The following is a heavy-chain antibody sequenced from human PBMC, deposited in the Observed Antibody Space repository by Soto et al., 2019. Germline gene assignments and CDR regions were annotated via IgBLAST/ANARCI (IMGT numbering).Heavy chain of an antibody. V-gene: IGHV3-30-3*01. D-gene: IGHD5-12*01. CDR1: GFTFSSYA. CDR3: ARDPSRLLRNYYGMDV. Sequence: QVQLVESGGGVVQPGRSLRLSCAASGFTFSSYAMHWVRQAPGKGLEWVAVISYDGSNKYYADSVKGRFTISRDNSKNTLYLQMNSLRAEDTAVYYCARDPSRLLRNYYGMDVWGQGTTVTVSS. CDR2: ISYDGSNK. J-gene: IGHJ6*02.